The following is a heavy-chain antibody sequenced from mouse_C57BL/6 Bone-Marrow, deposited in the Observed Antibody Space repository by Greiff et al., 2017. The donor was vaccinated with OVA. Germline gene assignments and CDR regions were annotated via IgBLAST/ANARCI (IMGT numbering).Heavy chain of an antibody. CDR3: ARDFSMDY. V-gene: IGHV5-4*01. Sequence: EVKLVESGGGLVKPGGSLKLSCAASGFTFSSYAMSWVRQTPETRLAWVATISDGGSYTYYPDNVKGRFPISRDNAKNNLYLQMSHLKSEDTAMYYCARDFSMDYWGQGTSVTVSS. CDR2: ISDGGSYT. J-gene: IGHJ4*01. CDR1: GFTFSSYA.